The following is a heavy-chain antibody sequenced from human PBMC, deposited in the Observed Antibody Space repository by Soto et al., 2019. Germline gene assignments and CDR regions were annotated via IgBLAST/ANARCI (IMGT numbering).Heavy chain of an antibody. Sequence: QVQLVESGGGVVQPGRSLRLSCAASGFTFSSYGMHWVRQAPGKGLEWVAVISYDGSNKYYADSVKGRFTISRDNSKNTLYLQMNSLRADDTAVYYCASLAWEQLSYFDYWGQGTLVTVSS. CDR3: ASLAWEQLSYFDY. J-gene: IGHJ4*02. D-gene: IGHD6-6*01. CDR1: GFTFSSYG. V-gene: IGHV3-30*03. CDR2: ISYDGSNK.